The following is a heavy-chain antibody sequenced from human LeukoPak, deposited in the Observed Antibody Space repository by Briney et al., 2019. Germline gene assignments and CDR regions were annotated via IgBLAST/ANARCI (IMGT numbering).Heavy chain of an antibody. V-gene: IGHV4-4*02. D-gene: IGHD5-12*01. CDR1: GGSINRSW. CDR3: ARLGSGYDFDY. J-gene: IGHJ4*02. Sequence: RPSGTLSLTCAVSGGSINRSWWSWVRQPPGEGLEWIGEIFHSGTTNYNPSLKSRVTISVDTSKNQFSLKLSSVTAADTAVYYCARLGSGYDFDYWGQGTLVTVSS. CDR2: IFHSGTT.